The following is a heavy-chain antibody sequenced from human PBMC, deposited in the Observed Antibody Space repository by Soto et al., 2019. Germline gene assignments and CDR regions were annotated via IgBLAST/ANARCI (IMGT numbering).Heavy chain of an antibody. J-gene: IGHJ4*02. D-gene: IGHD2-2*01. V-gene: IGHV1-69*08. CDR1: GGTFSSYT. Sequence: QVQLVQSGAEVKKPGSSVKVSCKASGGTFSSYTISWVRQAPGQGLEWMGRIIPILGIANYAQKFQSRVTITADKSTSTAYMELSSLRSEDTAVYYCARDCSSTSCYGSFFDYWGQGTLVTVSS. CDR3: ARDCSSTSCYGSFFDY. CDR2: IIPILGIA.